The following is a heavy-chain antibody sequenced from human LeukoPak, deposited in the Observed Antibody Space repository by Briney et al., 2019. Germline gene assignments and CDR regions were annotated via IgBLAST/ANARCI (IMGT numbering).Heavy chain of an antibody. CDR3: ARTASCGSNCYYFFDY. V-gene: IGHV1-2*02. CDR2: SNPNTGGT. Sequence: ASVRISCKASGYTFTAHYMHWVRQAPGQGLEWMGWSNPNTGGTRFVQKFQGRVAMTRDTSISTVYMELSSLGSDDTAIYYCARTASCGSNCYYFFDYWGQGALVTVSS. D-gene: IGHD2-21*02. CDR1: GYTFTAHY. J-gene: IGHJ4*02.